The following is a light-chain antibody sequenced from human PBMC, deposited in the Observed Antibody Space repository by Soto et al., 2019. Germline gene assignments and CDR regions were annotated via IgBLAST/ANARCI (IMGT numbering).Light chain of an antibody. CDR3: QQTMTFPLT. CDR2: AAS. V-gene: IGKV1-12*01. Sequence: DIQITQSPSSVSASVGDRVTITCRASQVIRSSLAWYQQKPGRAPQLLISAASSLQSGVPSRFSGSGSGTDFTLTISSLQPEDFATYYCQQTMTFPLTFGGGTKVEI. J-gene: IGKJ4*01. CDR1: QVIRSS.